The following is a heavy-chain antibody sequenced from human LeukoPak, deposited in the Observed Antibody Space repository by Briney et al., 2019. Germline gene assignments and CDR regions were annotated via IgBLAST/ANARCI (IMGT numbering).Heavy chain of an antibody. V-gene: IGHV3-48*03. D-gene: IGHD3-22*01. CDR2: ISSSGFNI. J-gene: IGHJ4*02. CDR1: GFTFSSYE. CDR3: ARVLHKRNYDSSDYYGY. Sequence: GSLRLSCAVSGFTFSSYEMNWVRQAPGKGLEWVSYISSSGFNIYYADSVKGRFTISRDNAKNSLYLQMNSLRAEDTAVYYCARVLHKRNYDSSDYYGYWGQGTLVTVSS.